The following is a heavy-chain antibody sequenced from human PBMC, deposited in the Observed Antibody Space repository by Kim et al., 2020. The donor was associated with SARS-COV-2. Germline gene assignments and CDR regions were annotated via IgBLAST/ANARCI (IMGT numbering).Heavy chain of an antibody. J-gene: IGHJ4*02. CDR3: ARAALGAPADY. D-gene: IGHD1-26*01. CDR2: IIPILGIA. V-gene: IGHV1-69*04. Sequence: SVKVSCKASGDTFSSYAISWVRQAPGQGLQWMGRIIPILGIANYAQKFQGRVTITADKSTSTAYMELSSLRSEDTAVYYCARAALGAPADYWGQGTLVT. CDR1: GDTFSSYA.